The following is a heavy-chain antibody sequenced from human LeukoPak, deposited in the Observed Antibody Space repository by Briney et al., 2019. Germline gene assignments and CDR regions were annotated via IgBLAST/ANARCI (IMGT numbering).Heavy chain of an antibody. CDR3: ARTPNYDISMGRIFHFDY. Sequence: GSPRLSSAASVVTTSSDWMTCGARAAGEEREWWANIERDVSEQSYVDSVKCRFTISRDTAKNSLYLQMNNLRAEDTAVYYCARTPNYDISMGRIFHFDYWGQGTLVTVSS. CDR1: VVTTSSDW. CDR2: IERDVSEQ. V-gene: IGHV3-7*04. D-gene: IGHD3-9*01. J-gene: IGHJ4*02.